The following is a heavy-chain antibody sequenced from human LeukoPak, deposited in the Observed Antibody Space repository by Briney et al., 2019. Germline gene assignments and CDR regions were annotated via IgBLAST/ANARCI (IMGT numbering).Heavy chain of an antibody. CDR2: MSYGGNNK. CDR3: ARGRGLKNIPHCSCSSSHYYYGMDV. J-gene: IGHJ6*02. Sequence: GGSLRLSCTASGFTFSTYAMHWVRQAPGKGLDWVAVMSYGGNNKYYAAYLKGRFDISRYNSSSTLYLHMNSLKAEDTAVYYCARGRGLKNIPHCSCSSSHYYYGMDVWGQGTTVTVSS. CDR1: GFTFSTYA. D-gene: IGHD2-2*01. V-gene: IGHV3-30*09.